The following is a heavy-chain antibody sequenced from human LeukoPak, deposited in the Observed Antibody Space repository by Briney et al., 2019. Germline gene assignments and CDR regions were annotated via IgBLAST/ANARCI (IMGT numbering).Heavy chain of an antibody. J-gene: IGHJ4*02. CDR3: ARGAMDEGEVDY. D-gene: IGHD5-18*01. CDR2: IWYDGSNK. V-gene: IGHV3-33*01. Sequence: HSGGSLRLSCAASGFTFSNYGMHWVRQAPGKGLEWVAVIWYDGSNKYYGDSVKGRFTISRDNSKNTLYLQMNSLRAEDTAVYYCARGAMDEGEVDYWGQGTLVTVSS. CDR1: GFTFSNYG.